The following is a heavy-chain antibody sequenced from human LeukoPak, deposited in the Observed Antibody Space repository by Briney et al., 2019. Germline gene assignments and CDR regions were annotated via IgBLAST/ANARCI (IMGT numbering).Heavy chain of an antibody. CDR3: ARLTYYDFWSGYNYAFDI. D-gene: IGHD3-3*01. V-gene: IGHV1-2*02. Sequence: GASVKVSCKASGYTFTGYYMHWVRQAPGQGLEWMGWINPSSGGTNYAQKFQGRVTMTRDTSISTAYMERSRLRSDDTAVYYCARLTYYDFWSGYNYAFDIWGQGTMVTVSS. CDR1: GYTFTGYY. CDR2: INPSSGGT. J-gene: IGHJ3*02.